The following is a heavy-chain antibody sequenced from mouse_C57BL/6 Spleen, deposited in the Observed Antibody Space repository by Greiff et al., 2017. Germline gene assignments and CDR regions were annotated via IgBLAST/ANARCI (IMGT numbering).Heavy chain of an antibody. V-gene: IGHV7-3*01. CDR3: GRTSHLDY. CDR1: GFTFTDYY. Sequence: EVNVVESGGGLVQPGGSLSLSCAASGFTFTDYYMSWVRQPPGKALEWLGFIRNKANGYTTEYSASVKGRFTISRDNSQSILYLHMNSLRAEDNATYYCGRTSHLDYWGQGTSVTVFS. J-gene: IGHJ4*01. CDR2: IRNKANGYTT.